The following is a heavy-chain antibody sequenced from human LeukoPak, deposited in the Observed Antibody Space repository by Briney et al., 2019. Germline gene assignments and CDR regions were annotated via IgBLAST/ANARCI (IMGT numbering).Heavy chain of an antibody. CDR3: VKDPRTPGGAFDI. Sequence: GGSLRLSCSASGFTFSSYAMHWVRQAPGKGLEYVSAISSNGGSTYYADSVKGRFTISRDNSKNTLYLQMSSLRAEDTAVYYCVKDPRTPGGAFDIWGQGTMVTVSS. CDR1: GFTFSSYA. D-gene: IGHD3-10*01. CDR2: ISSNGGST. J-gene: IGHJ3*02. V-gene: IGHV3-64D*06.